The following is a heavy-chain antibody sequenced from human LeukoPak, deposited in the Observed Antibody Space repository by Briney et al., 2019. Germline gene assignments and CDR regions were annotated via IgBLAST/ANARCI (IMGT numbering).Heavy chain of an antibody. D-gene: IGHD3-22*01. CDR1: GGSISGYY. Sequence: SETLSLTCTVSGGSISGYYSSWIRQPPGTGLEWNGYIYYSGSTTYNPSLKSRVTISVDTSKNQFSLKLSSVTAADTAVYYCARGNYYDSSAPLDPWGQGTLVTVSS. CDR2: IYYSGST. V-gene: IGHV4-59*01. J-gene: IGHJ5*02. CDR3: ARGNYYDSSAPLDP.